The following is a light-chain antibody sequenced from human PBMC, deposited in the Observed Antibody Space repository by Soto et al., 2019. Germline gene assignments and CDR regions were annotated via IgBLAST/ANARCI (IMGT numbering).Light chain of an antibody. CDR3: QQYDSFSGT. V-gene: IGKV1-5*01. CDR1: QSIINW. Sequence: DVQMTQSPSTLSASVGGRVTITCRASQSIINWLAWYQQEPGKAPKLLIYGASSLESGVPSRFSGSGSGTEFTLTITNLQPDDFATYYCQQYDSFSGTFGQGTKV. J-gene: IGKJ1*01. CDR2: GAS.